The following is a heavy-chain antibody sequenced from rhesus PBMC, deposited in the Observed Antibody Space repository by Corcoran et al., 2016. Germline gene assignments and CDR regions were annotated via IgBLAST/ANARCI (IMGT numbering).Heavy chain of an antibody. CDR3: ARTYCRGIYCYAPLY. Sequence: QVQLVQSGAEVKTSGSSVKVSCQASGYTFTDYYMHWVRQAPGQGLEWLGEINPKTGGTNYAQKFQGRVTMTRDTSTSTAYMELSSLRSEDTAVYYCARTYCRGIYCYAPLYWGQGVLVTVSS. D-gene: IGHD2-27*01. CDR1: GYTFTDYY. V-gene: IGHV1-138*01. J-gene: IGHJ4*01. CDR2: INPKTGGT.